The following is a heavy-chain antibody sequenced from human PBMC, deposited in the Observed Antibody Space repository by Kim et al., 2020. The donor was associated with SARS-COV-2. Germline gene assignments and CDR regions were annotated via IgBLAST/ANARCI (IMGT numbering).Heavy chain of an antibody. CDR2: IYYSGST. Sequence: SETLSLTCTVSGGSISSSSYYWGWIRQPPGKGLEWIGSIYYSGSTYYNPSLKSRVTISVDTSKNQFSLKLSSVTAADTAVYYCARGHYDILTRYYYYGMDVWGQGTTVTVSS. J-gene: IGHJ6*02. V-gene: IGHV4-39*07. D-gene: IGHD3-9*01. CDR1: GGSISSSSYY. CDR3: ARGHYDILTRYYYYGMDV.